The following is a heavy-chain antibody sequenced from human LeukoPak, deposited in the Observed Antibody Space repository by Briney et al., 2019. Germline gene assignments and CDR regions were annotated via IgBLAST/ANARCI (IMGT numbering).Heavy chain of an antibody. CDR3: AKDRGVYTFGAYYFDS. Sequence: GGSLGLSCAASGFPFSSFSIHWVRQSPGKGLEWVACISKDGTDKYYADSVRGRSTISRDNSEKTLFLQINSLKPEDTAVYYCAKDRGVYTFGAYYFDSWGKGTLVTVAS. CDR1: GFPFSSFS. V-gene: IGHV3-30*04. J-gene: IGHJ4*02. D-gene: IGHD3-3*01. CDR2: ISKDGTDK.